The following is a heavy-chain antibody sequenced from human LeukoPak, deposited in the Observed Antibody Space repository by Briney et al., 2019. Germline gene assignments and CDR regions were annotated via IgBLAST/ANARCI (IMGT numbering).Heavy chain of an antibody. CDR1: GFTFSSYS. Sequence: GGSLRLSCAASGFTFSSYSMTWVRQAPGKGLEWVSSISSSSSYIYYADSVKGRFTISRDNAKNSLYLQMNSLRAEDTAVYYCARDDWYDFLGEHGMDVWGQGTTVTVSS. CDR2: ISSSSSYI. D-gene: IGHD3-10*01. J-gene: IGHJ6*02. CDR3: ARDDWYDFLGEHGMDV. V-gene: IGHV3-21*01.